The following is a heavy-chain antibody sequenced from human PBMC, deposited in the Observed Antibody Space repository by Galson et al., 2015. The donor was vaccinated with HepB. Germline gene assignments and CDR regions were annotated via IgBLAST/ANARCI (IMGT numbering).Heavy chain of an antibody. Sequence: CAISGDSVSSNSALWNWIRQSPSRGLEWLGRTYYRSKWYTDYAVSVRSRISINPDTSKNQFSLQLNSVTLEDTAVYYCARDRGWGGSGLFDYWGQGTLVTVSS. CDR3: ARDRGWGGSGLFDY. CDR1: GDSVSSNSAL. CDR2: TYYRSKWYT. V-gene: IGHV6-1*01. D-gene: IGHD3-10*01. J-gene: IGHJ4*02.